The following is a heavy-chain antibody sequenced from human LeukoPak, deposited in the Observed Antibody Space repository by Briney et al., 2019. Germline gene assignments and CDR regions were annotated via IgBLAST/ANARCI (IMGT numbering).Heavy chain of an antibody. CDR1: GFTFSSYS. D-gene: IGHD3-16*02. CDR2: ISSSSSTI. V-gene: IGHV3-48*01. J-gene: IGHJ4*02. CDR3: ARHGKFGGVIDFDY. Sequence: GGSVRLSCAASGFTFSSYSMNWVRQAPGKGLEWVSYISSSSSTIYYADSVKGRFTISRDNAKNSLYLQMNSLRAEDTAVYYCARHGKFGGVIDFDYWGQGTLVTVSS.